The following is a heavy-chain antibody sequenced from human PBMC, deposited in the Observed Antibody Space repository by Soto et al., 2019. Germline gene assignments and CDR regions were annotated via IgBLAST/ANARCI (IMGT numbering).Heavy chain of an antibody. J-gene: IGHJ6*02. CDR2: ISSSGSTR. CDR1: GFTFSDYY. V-gene: IGHV3-11*01. CDR3: AREDCSGVRCPQPRFSYSGMDV. D-gene: IGHD2-15*01. Sequence: GGSLRLSCAASGFTFSDYYMSWVRQAPGKWLEWLSYISSSGSTRNYADSVKGRFTISRDNAKNSLYLQMNSLGVEDTAVYYCAREDCSGVRCPQPRFSYSGMDVWGQGXTVTVYS.